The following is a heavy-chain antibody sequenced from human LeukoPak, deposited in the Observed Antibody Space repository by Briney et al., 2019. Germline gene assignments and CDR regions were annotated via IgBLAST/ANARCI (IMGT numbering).Heavy chain of an antibody. V-gene: IGHV3-15*01. D-gene: IGHD3-22*01. J-gene: IGHJ4*02. CDR3: ITAYYDSSGYYVY. CDR2: IKSKADGGTT. Sequence: PGGSLRLSCAASGFXFINAWITWVRQAPGKGLEWVGRIKSKADGGTTDYAAPVKGRFTISRDDSKNTLYLQMNSLKTEDTAVYYCITAYYDSSGYYVYWGQGTLVTVSS. CDR1: GFXFINAW.